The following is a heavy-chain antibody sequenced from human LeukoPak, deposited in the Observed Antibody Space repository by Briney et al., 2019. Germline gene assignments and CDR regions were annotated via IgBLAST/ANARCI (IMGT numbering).Heavy chain of an antibody. J-gene: IGHJ4*02. CDR2: IIPIFGTA. V-gene: IGHV1-69*13. CDR1: GGTFSSYA. Sequence: SVKVSYKASGGTFSSYAISWVRQAPGQGLEWMGGIIPIFGTANYAQKFQGRVTITADESTSTAYMELSSLRSEDTAVYYCARTPYYYDSSGYLDYWGQGTLVTVSS. CDR3: ARTPYYYDSSGYLDY. D-gene: IGHD3-22*01.